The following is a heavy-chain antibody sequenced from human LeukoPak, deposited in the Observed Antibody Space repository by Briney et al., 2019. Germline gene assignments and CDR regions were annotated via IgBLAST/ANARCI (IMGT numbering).Heavy chain of an antibody. D-gene: IGHD3-22*01. J-gene: IGHJ4*02. CDR1: GFTFSSYE. CDR3: ARAPMIDGY. CDR2: ISSSGSTI. V-gene: IGHV3-48*03. Sequence: QAGGSLRLSCAASGFTFSSYEMNWVRQAPGKGLEGVSYISSSGSTIYYADSVKGRFTISRDNAKNSLYLQMNSLRAEDTAVYYCARAPMIDGYWGQGTLVTVSS.